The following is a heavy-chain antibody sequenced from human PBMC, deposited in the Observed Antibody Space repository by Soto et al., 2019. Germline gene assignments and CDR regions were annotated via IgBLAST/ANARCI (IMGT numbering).Heavy chain of an antibody. D-gene: IGHD2-15*01. CDR2: INAGNGNT. CDR3: ARAYCSGGSCYSHPYPRFAP. V-gene: IGHV1-3*01. J-gene: IGHJ5*02. Sequence: ASVKVSCKASGYTFTSYAMHWVRQAPGQRLEWIGWINAGNGNTKYSQKFQGRVTITRDTSASTAYMELSSLRSEDTAVYYCARAYCSGGSCYSHPYPRFAPWGQGTLVTVSS. CDR1: GYTFTSYA.